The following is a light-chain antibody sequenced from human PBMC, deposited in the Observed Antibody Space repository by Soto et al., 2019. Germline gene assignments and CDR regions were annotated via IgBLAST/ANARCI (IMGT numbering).Light chain of an antibody. V-gene: IGLV1-40*01. CDR1: SSNIGAGYD. CDR3: QTYDSSLSGLGV. J-gene: IGLJ2*01. Sequence: QSVLTQPPSVSGAPGQRVTISCTGSSSNIGAGYDVHWYQQLPGTAPKLLIYGNSNRPSGVPDRFCGSKSGTSASLAITGLQSEDESDYYCQTYDSSLSGLGVFGGGTKLTVL. CDR2: GNS.